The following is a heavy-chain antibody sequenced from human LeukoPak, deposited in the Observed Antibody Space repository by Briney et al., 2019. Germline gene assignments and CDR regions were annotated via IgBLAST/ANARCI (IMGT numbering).Heavy chain of an antibody. D-gene: IGHD3-16*01. Sequence: GGTLRLSCAASGFTFSSHGMNWVRQAPGKGLEWVSGISPSGGITYYTDSVKGRFTISRDNSKNTVSLQRNSLRGEDTAVYYCAKDDAWGRYKDWGQGTLVTVSS. CDR1: GFTFSSHG. V-gene: IGHV3-23*01. CDR2: ISPSGGIT. J-gene: IGHJ1*01. CDR3: AKDDAWGRYKD.